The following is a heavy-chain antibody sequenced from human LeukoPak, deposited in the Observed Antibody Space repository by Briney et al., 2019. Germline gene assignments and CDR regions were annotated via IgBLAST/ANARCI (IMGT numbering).Heavy chain of an antibody. CDR1: GFTFSSYG. CDR2: ISYDGSNK. CDR3: VRNSPMIVVVKSLDC. D-gene: IGHD3-22*01. V-gene: IGHV3-30*03. Sequence: GGSLRLSCAASGFTFSSYGMHWVRQAPGKGLEWVAVISYDGSNKYYADSVKGRFTISRDNSKNTLYLQMNSLRAEDTAVYYCVRNSPMIVVVKSLDCWGQGTLVTVSS. J-gene: IGHJ4*02.